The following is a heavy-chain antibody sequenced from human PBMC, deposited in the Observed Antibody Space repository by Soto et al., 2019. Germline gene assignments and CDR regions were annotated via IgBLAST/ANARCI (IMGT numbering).Heavy chain of an antibody. CDR2: INHSGST. CDR1: GDSLSTSFW. V-gene: IGHV4-4*02. Sequence: KTSETLSLTCTVSGDSLSTSFWWTWVRQSPGKGLEWIGEINHSGSTNYNPSLKSRVTISVDTSKNQFSLKLSSVTAADTAVYYCARVPDYWGQGILVTVS. J-gene: IGHJ4*02. D-gene: IGHD2-2*01. CDR3: ARVPDY.